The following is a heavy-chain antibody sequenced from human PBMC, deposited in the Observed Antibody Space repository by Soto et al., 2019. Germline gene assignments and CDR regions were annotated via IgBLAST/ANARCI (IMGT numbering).Heavy chain of an antibody. J-gene: IGHJ6*02. Sequence: GESLTISDAASGFTFCTYDMHWVRQTTGKGLEWVSAIGAADDPYYVGSVKGRFTISRENAKNSLYLQMNSLRAEDTAVYYCARAYSGRLPRRADYYFAMDVWGQGTTVNFS. CDR1: GFTFCTYD. D-gene: IGHD2-15*01. CDR2: IGAADDP. CDR3: ARAYSGRLPRRADYYFAMDV. V-gene: IGHV3-13*05.